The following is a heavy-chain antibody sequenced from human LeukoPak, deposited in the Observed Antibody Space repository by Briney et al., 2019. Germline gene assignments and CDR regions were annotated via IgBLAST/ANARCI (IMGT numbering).Heavy chain of an antibody. CDR2: IYYSGST. CDR1: GGSISSYY. V-gene: IGHV4-59*08. D-gene: IGHD4-17*01. CDR3: ARLATTVTTNWYFDL. J-gene: IGHJ2*01. Sequence: SETLSLTCTVSGGSISSYYWSWIRQPPGKGLEWIGYIYYSGSTNYNPSLKSRVTISVDTSKNQFSLKLSSVTAADTAVYYCARLATTVTTNWYFDLWGRGTLATVSS.